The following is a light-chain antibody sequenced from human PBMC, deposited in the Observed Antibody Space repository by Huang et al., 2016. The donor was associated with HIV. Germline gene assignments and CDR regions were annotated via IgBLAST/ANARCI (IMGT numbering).Light chain of an antibody. CDR3: QQYNTYLYT. Sequence: DIQMTQSPSTLSASVGDRVTITCRASQNINTWLAWYQQKPGKAPGLRIYRASSLQVGVPSRFTGSGSGTEFTLTITSLQPDDLGTYYCQQYNTYLYTFGQGTKLEI. V-gene: IGKV1-5*03. J-gene: IGKJ2*01. CDR1: QNINTW. CDR2: RAS.